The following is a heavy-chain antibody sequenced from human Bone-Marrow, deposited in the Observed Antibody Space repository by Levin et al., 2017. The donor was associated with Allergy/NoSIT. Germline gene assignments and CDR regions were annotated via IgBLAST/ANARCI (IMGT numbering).Heavy chain of an antibody. V-gene: IGHV4-4*02. CDR1: GDSINSSDW. J-gene: IGHJ4*02. D-gene: IGHD3-10*01. Sequence: PSETLSLTCTVSGDSINSSDWWSWVRQAPGKGLEWVGDVYHSGSTNYNPSLKSRVTILVDESKNQFSLKVTSVTAADTAVYYCARSLYYYGSGSYFLDSWGQGTLVSVSS. CDR2: VYHSGST. CDR3: ARSLYYYGSGSYFLDS.